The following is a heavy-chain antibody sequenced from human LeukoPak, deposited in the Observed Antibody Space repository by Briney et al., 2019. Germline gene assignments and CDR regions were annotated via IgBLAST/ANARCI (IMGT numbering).Heavy chain of an antibody. D-gene: IGHD3-22*01. CDR1: GGTFSIYA. Sequence: ASVKVSCKASGGTFSIYAISWVRQAPGQGLEWMGWINTYNGNTNYAHNLQGRVTMTTDTSTSTAYMELRSLRSDDTAVYYCASLKNSYDSSGYLVTDAFDIWGQGTMVTVSS. CDR3: ASLKNSYDSSGYLVTDAFDI. CDR2: INTYNGNT. J-gene: IGHJ3*02. V-gene: IGHV1-18*01.